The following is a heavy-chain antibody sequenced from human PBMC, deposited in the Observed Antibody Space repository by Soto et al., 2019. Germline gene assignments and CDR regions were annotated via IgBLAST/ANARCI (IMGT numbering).Heavy chain of an antibody. Sequence: KLVESGGGLVQPGGSLRLSCAASGFIVSSKYMSWVRQAPGKGLEWVSFLYGSGDTYYSDSVRGRLTTTRDSSKNTLYLQMNRMRVDDTGVDYCAKAVLRWQKVEWFYHWCQGDLVSVSS. CDR1: GFIVSSKY. D-gene: IGHD4-17*01. CDR3: AKAVLRWQKVEWFYH. V-gene: IGHV3-66*01. J-gene: IGHJ5*02. CDR2: LYGSGDT.